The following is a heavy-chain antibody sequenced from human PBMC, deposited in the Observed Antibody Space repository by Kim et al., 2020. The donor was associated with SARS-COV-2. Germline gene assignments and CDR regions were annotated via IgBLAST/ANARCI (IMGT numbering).Heavy chain of an antibody. V-gene: IGHV3-48*02. J-gene: IGHJ4*02. CDR3: AKDRGYLFDY. CDR2: I. D-gene: IGHD5-12*01. Sequence: IYNADTVRGRFTISRDNARNSLYLQMNSLRDEDTAVYYCAKDRGYLFDYWGQGTLVTASS.